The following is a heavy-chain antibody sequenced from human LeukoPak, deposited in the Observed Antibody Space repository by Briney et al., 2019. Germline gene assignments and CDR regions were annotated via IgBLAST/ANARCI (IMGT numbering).Heavy chain of an antibody. CDR1: GFTFGDYA. CDR2: IRSKAYGGTT. D-gene: IGHD2-21*02. J-gene: IGHJ4*02. V-gene: IGHV3-49*03. Sequence: GRSLRLSCTASGFTFGDYAMSWFRQAPGKGLEWVGFIRSKAYGGTTEHAASVKGRFTISRDDSKNSLYLQMNSLKTEDTAVYYCVRIARDYYFDYWGQGTLVTVSS. CDR3: VRIARDYYFDY.